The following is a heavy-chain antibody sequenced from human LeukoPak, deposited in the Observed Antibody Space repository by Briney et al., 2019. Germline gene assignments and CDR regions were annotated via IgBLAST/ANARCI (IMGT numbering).Heavy chain of an antibody. Sequence: GGSLRLSCAASGFTFSSYEMNWVRQAPGKGLEWVSYISSSGSTIYYADSVKGRFTISSDNAKNSLYLQMNSLRAEDTAVYYCARETYYYGSGSYNDYWGQGTLVTVSS. D-gene: IGHD3-10*01. CDR3: ARETYYYGSGSYNDY. J-gene: IGHJ4*02. CDR2: ISSSGSTI. V-gene: IGHV3-48*03. CDR1: GFTFSSYE.